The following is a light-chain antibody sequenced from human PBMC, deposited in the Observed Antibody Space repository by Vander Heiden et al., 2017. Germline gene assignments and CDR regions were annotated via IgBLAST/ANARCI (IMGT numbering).Light chain of an antibody. Sequence: EIVLTQSPGTLSLSPGERATLSFRASQSVTSNYVAWYQQKPGQAPRLLIYGASSRATGIPDRFSGSGSGTDFTLTISRLEPEDLAVYYCQQYGSSQTFGQGTKEEIK. V-gene: IGKV3-20*01. CDR3: QQYGSSQT. J-gene: IGKJ1*01. CDR2: GAS. CDR1: QSVTSNY.